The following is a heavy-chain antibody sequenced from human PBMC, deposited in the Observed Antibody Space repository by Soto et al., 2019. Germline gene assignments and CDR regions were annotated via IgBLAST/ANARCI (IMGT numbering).Heavy chain of an antibody. D-gene: IGHD1-1*01. CDR1: GYSFTSYW. V-gene: IGHV5-51*01. J-gene: IGHJ4*02. CDR3: ESLEGGPFDY. CDR2: IYPGDSDT. Sequence: PGESLKISCKGSGYSFTSYWLAWVRQMPGKGLEWMGSIYPGDSDTRYSPSFQGQVTISADKSISTAYLQWSSLKDSDTAMYYCESLEGGPFDYWGQGALVTVSS.